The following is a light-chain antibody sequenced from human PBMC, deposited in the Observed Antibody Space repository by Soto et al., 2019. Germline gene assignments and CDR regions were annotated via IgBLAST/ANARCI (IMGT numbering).Light chain of an antibody. CDR1: QTISSW. V-gene: IGKV1-5*03. J-gene: IGKJ1*01. Sequence: IQLTQSPSTLSGSVGDRVTITCRASQTISSWLAWYKQKPGKAPKLLIYKASTLKSGVPSRFSGSGSGTEFTLTISSLKPDDFETYYCQHYNSYSEAFGQGTKVDIK. CDR3: QHYNSYSEA. CDR2: KAS.